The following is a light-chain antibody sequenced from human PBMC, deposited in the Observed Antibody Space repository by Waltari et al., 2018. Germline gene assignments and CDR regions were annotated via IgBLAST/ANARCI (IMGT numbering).Light chain of an antibody. V-gene: IGKV1-9*01. Sequence: DIRLTQSPSFLSASVGDRVTISCRASQATGSSFAWYQQKPGKAPRLLIYAASTLEGGGPPRFSGSGSGTGFTLTISSLQPEDFATYYCQQANSYPRTFGQGTKLEI. CDR2: AAS. J-gene: IGKJ2*01. CDR1: QATGSS. CDR3: QQANSYPRT.